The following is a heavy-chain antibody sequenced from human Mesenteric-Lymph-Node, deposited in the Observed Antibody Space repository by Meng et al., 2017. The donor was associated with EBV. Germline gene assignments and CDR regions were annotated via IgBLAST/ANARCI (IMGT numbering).Heavy chain of an antibody. CDR2: IKQGGVT. V-gene: IGHV4-4*03. CDR1: LAPRSTVNW. J-gene: IGHJ4*02. Sequence: VPGFRTPRGPLPPPDAVTLAPRSTVNWWTWVRQPPWKGFEWIGEIKQGGVTNYNPSLESRVTISVDMSKNQFSRKLSSVTAADTAVYYCARVTVTGGYYFDYWGQGSLVTVSS. D-gene: IGHD4-17*01. CDR3: ARVTVTGGYYFDY.